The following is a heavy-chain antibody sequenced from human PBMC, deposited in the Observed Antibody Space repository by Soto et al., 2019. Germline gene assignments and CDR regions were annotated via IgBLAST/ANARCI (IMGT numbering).Heavy chain of an antibody. V-gene: IGHV1-3*01. Sequence: GASVKVSCKATGYTFSAYTTNWVRQAPGQSLEWMGWINAASGNTKYSQNFQGRVSITRDTSASTVYMELTGLTSEDTAVYYCARDTETLGPRANDALDIWGQGTMVTVSS. CDR1: GYTFSAYT. D-gene: IGHD3-3*02. J-gene: IGHJ3*02. CDR2: INAASGNT. CDR3: ARDTETLGPRANDALDI.